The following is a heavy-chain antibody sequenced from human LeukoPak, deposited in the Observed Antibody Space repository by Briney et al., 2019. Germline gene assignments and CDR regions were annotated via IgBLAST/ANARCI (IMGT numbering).Heavy chain of an antibody. CDR1: GFTFSSYA. D-gene: IGHD3-3*01. J-gene: IGHJ4*02. Sequence: GGSLRLSCAASGFTFSSYAMSWVRQAPGKGLEWVSAISGSGGSTYYADSVKGRFTISRDNAKNALYLQMSSLRAEDTAFYYCARDGDTSGYRVAFDLWGQGTLVTVSS. CDR2: ISGSGGST. CDR3: ARDGDTSGYRVAFDL. V-gene: IGHV3-23*01.